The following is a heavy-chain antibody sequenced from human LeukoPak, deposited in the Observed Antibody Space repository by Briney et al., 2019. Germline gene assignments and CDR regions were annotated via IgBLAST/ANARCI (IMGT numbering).Heavy chain of an antibody. D-gene: IGHD6-19*01. J-gene: IGHJ4*02. CDR3: ARRGSGWWSLRDNHYYFDY. CDR2: INHSGST. CDR1: GGSISSGDYY. V-gene: IGHV4-30-4*08. Sequence: SQTLSLTCTVSGGSISSGDYYWSWIRQPPGKGLEWIGEINHSGSTNYNPSLKSRVTISVDTSKNQFSLKLSSVTAADTAVYYCARRGSGWWSLRDNHYYFDYWGQGTLVTVSS.